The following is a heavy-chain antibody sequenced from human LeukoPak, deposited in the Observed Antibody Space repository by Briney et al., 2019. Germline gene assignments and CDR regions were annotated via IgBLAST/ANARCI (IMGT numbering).Heavy chain of an antibody. V-gene: IGHV3-69-1*01. CDR3: ARDGGMIDY. CDR1: GF. D-gene: IGHD3-16*01. CDR2: ISSSSYI. Sequence: GGSLRLSCAASGFMNWVRQAPGKGLEWVSSISSSSYIYYADSVKGRFTISRDNAKNSLYLQMNSLRAEDTAVYYCARDGGMIDYWGQGTLVTVSS. J-gene: IGHJ4*02.